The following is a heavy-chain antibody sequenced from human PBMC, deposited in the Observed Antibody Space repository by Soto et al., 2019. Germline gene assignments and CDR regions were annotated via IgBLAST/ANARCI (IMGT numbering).Heavy chain of an antibody. Sequence: QVQLQESGPGLVKPSETLSLTCTVSGGSISSYYWSWIRQPPGKGLEWIGYIYYSGSTNSNPSLKCRVTISGDTSKDQFSLKLSSVTAADTAVYYCARRWGGTFDYWGQGTLVTVSS. D-gene: IGHD2-21*01. CDR2: IYYSGST. V-gene: IGHV4-59*01. CDR1: GGSISSYY. J-gene: IGHJ4*02. CDR3: ARRWGGTFDY.